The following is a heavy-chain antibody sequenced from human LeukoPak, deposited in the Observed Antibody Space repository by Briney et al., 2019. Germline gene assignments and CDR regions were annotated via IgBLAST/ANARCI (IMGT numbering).Heavy chain of an antibody. CDR3: AREYYDILTGYYRFDY. CDR1: GGSISSYY. CDR2: IYYSGST. J-gene: IGHJ4*02. V-gene: IGHV4-59*01. D-gene: IGHD3-9*01. Sequence: ETLSLTCTVSGGSISSYYWSWIRQPPGKGLEWIGYIYYSGSTNYNPSLTSRVTISVDTSKNQFSLKLSSVTAADTAVYYCAREYYDILTGYYRFDYWGQGTLVTVSS.